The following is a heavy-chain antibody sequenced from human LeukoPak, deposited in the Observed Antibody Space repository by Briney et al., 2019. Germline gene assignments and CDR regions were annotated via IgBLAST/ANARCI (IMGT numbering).Heavy chain of an antibody. Sequence: SETLSLTCAVYGGSFSGYYWSWIRQPPGKALEWIGEINHSGSTNYNPSLKSRVTISVDTSKNQFSLKLSSVTAADTAVYYCARVAHDILTGFDYWGQGTLVTVSS. CDR3: ARVAHDILTGFDY. CDR2: INHSGST. CDR1: GGSFSGYY. J-gene: IGHJ4*02. D-gene: IGHD3-9*01. V-gene: IGHV4-34*01.